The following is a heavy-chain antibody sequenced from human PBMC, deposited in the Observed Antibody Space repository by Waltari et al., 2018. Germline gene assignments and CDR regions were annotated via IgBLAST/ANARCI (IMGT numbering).Heavy chain of an antibody. CDR2: LHISGTT. Sequence: QPQLQESGPGLEKPSETLSLTCTVSGGSITTRSYHWAWIRQAPGKGLEWIGRLHISGTTYYNPSLRSRVTMSVDTSNNQFSLKLTSVTAADTAVYYCARQPPTTVPTPRSPFDTWGQGTMVSVSS. V-gene: IGHV4-39*07. CDR3: ARQPPTTVPTPRSPFDT. CDR1: GGSITTRSYH. J-gene: IGHJ3*02. D-gene: IGHD4-17*01.